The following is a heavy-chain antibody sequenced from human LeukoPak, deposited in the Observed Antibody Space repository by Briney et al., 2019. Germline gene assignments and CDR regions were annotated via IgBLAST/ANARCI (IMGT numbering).Heavy chain of an antibody. D-gene: IGHD7-27*01. J-gene: IGHJ6*02. CDR1: GGSISSSSYF. Sequence: PSETLSLTCTVSGGSISSSSYFWGWIRQPPGKGLEWIGSIYYSGSTYYNPSLKSRVTISLDTSKNQFSLTLSSVTAADTAVYYCAREGYLGIYYGMDVWGQGTTVTVSS. CDR2: IYYSGST. V-gene: IGHV4-39*07. CDR3: AREGYLGIYYGMDV.